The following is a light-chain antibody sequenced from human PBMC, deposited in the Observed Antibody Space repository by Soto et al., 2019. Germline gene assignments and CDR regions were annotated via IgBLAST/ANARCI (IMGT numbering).Light chain of an antibody. Sequence: QSVLTQPASVSGSPGRSITISCTGTSSDVGGYNYVSWYQQHPGKAPKVMIYDVSNRPSGVSNRFSGSKSGNTASLTISGLQAEDEADYYCSSYTSSSLYVFGTGTKLTVL. CDR3: SSYTSSSLYV. V-gene: IGLV2-14*01. CDR1: SSDVGGYNY. CDR2: DVS. J-gene: IGLJ1*01.